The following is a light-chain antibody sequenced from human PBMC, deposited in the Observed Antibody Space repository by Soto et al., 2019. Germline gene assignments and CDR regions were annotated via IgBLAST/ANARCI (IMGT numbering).Light chain of an antibody. V-gene: IGLV1-44*01. J-gene: IGLJ3*02. Sequence: QSVLTQPPSASRTPGQRVSISCSGGSSNIGSNPVNWYQQLPGTAPKLLIYNNNQRPSGVPDRFSGSKSGTSASLAISGLQSEDEADYYCAGWDDRLNGWVFGGRTKLTVL. CDR3: AGWDDRLNGWV. CDR1: SSNIGSNP. CDR2: NNN.